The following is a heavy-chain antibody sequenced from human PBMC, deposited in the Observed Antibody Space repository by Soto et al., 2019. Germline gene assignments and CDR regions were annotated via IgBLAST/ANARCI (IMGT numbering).Heavy chain of an antibody. J-gene: IGHJ6*02. CDR1: GFTFRSYA. CDR2: ISGSGGST. Sequence: PGGSLSLSCAASGFTFRSYAMSWVRQAPGKGLEWVSAISGSGGSTYYPDSVTGRFTISRDNPKNTLYLQMNSLRAEDTAVYYCAKARRYCSCTSCENYYYCYGMDVWGQGTTVTVSS. V-gene: IGHV3-23*01. CDR3: AKARRYCSCTSCENYYYCYGMDV. D-gene: IGHD2-2*01.